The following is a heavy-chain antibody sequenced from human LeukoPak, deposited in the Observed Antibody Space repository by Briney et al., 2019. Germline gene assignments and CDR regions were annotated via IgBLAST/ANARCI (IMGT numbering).Heavy chain of an antibody. CDR1: GGSISSYY. D-gene: IGHD5-12*01. CDR2: IYYSGST. Sequence: SETLSLTCTVSGGSISSYYWSWIRQPPGKGLEWIGYIYYSGSTNYNPSLKSRVTISVDTSKNQFSLKLSPVTAADTAVYYCARKGGYSGYDFIDYWGQGTLVTVSS. V-gene: IGHV4-59*01. J-gene: IGHJ4*02. CDR3: ARKGGYSGYDFIDY.